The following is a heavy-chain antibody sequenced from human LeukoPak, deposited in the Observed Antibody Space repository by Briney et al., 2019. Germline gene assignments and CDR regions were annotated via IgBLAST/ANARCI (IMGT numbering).Heavy chain of an antibody. CDR1: SGSIGSSSNY. V-gene: IGHV4-39*01. CDR3: ARLRYYDSSGYPDY. CDR2: VYYSGST. Sequence: PSETLSLTCTVSSGSIGSSSNYWGWIRQAPGKGLEWIGNVYYSGSTFYNPSLKSRVTISVDTSKNQFSLKLRSVTAADTAVYYCARLRYYDSSGYPDYWGQGTLVTVSS. D-gene: IGHD3-22*01. J-gene: IGHJ4*02.